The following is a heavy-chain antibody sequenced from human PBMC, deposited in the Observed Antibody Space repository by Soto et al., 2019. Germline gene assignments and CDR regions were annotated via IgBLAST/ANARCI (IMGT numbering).Heavy chain of an antibody. CDR1: GFTFSSYS. Sequence: WGSLRLSCAASGFTFSSYSMNWVRQAPGKGLEWVSSISSSSSYIYYADSVKGRFTISRDNAKNSLYLQMNSLRAEDTAVYYCASHPFAAAGTHWWGQGTLVTVSS. CDR2: ISSSSSYI. J-gene: IGHJ4*02. V-gene: IGHV3-21*01. D-gene: IGHD6-13*01. CDR3: ASHPFAAAGTHW.